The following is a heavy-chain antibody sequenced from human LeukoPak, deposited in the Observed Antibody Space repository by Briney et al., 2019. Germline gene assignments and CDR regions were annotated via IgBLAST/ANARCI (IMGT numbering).Heavy chain of an antibody. Sequence: GESLKISCKGSGYRFTSYWIGWVRQMPGKGLEWMTIIYPGDSETRYSPSFQGQVTISADKSVGTAYLQWSSLKASDTAMYYCARALRTGQGDYVPVLWGQGTLVTVSS. CDR2: IYPGDSET. D-gene: IGHD4-17*01. V-gene: IGHV5-51*01. CDR3: ARALRTGQGDYVPVL. CDR1: GYRFTSYW. J-gene: IGHJ4*02.